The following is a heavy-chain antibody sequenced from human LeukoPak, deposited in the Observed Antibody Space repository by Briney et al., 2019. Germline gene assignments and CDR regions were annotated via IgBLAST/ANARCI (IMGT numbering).Heavy chain of an antibody. D-gene: IGHD3-22*01. CDR2: XXPNSGDT. V-gene: IGHV1-8*01. J-gene: IGHJ4*02. CDR3: ARGLGDYYDTSDFYYAVPAH. Sequence: GLEWMXXXXPNSGDTAYAQTFQGRVAMTRDTSISAAYMELSSLRSEDTAMYYCARGLGDYYDTSDFYYAVPAHWGQGTLVTVSS.